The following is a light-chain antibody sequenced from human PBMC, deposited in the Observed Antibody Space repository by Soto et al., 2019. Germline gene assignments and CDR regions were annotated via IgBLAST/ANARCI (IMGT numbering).Light chain of an antibody. CDR1: QSVSSY. J-gene: IGKJ1*01. V-gene: IGKV3-11*01. CDR2: DAS. CDR3: QQFDDSQWT. Sequence: IVLTQSPDALSLSPGEKATLSCRASQSVSSYLAWYQQKPGQAPRLLIYDASNRATGIPARFSGSGSGTDFTLTISSLEPEDFAVYYCQQFDDSQWTFGQGTKVDI.